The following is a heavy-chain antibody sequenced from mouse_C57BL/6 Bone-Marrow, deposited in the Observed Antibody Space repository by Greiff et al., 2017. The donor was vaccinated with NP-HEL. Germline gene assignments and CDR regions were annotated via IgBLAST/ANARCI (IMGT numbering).Heavy chain of an antibody. CDR2: IYPGDGDT. CDR1: GYAFSSSW. CDR3: ALMYYSSDEGGYFGD. V-gene: IGHV1-82*01. J-gene: IGHJ2*01. D-gene: IGHD1-1*02. Sequence: QVQLQQSGPELVKPGASVKISCKASGYAFSSSWMNWVKQRPGKGLEWIGRIYPGDGDTNYNEKFKGKATLTADKSSSTAYMQLNILTSEDSAVYFCALMYYSSDEGGYFGDRGQGSTLTVAS.